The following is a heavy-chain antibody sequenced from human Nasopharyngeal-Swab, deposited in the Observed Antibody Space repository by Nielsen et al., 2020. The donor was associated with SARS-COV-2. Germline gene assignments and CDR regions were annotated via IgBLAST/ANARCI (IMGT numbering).Heavy chain of an antibody. J-gene: IGHJ4*02. Sequence: GESLKISCAASGFTFSSYAMSWVRQAPGKGLEWVSAISGSGGSTYYADSVKGRFTISRDNSKNTLYLQMNSLRAEDTAVYYCATWSGYYDYWGQGTLVTVSS. CDR1: GFTFSSYA. CDR3: ATWSGYYDY. V-gene: IGHV3-23*01. CDR2: ISGSGGST. D-gene: IGHD3-3*01.